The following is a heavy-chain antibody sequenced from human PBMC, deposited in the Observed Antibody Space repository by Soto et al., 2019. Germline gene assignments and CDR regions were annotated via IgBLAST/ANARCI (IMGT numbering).Heavy chain of an antibody. J-gene: IGHJ6*03. D-gene: IGHD4-17*01. CDR3: ARHFADADYGDADLDYYYMDV. Sequence: SETLSLTCTVSGGSISSYYWSWIRQPPGKGLEWIGYIYYSGSTNYNPSLKSRVTISVDTSKNQFSLKLSSVTAADTAVYYCARHFADADYGDADLDYYYMDVWGKGTTVTVSS. CDR1: GGSISSYY. V-gene: IGHV4-59*08. CDR2: IYYSGST.